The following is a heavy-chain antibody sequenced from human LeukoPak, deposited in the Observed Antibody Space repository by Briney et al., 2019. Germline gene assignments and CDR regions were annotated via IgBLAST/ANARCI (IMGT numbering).Heavy chain of an antibody. CDR2: IYYSGST. CDR3: ARDFGNYGDYLDY. Sequence: PSETLSLTCTVSGGSISSNSWSWLRQPPGQGLEWIGYIYYSGSTNYNPSLRNRVTISVDTSKNQFSLKLSSVTAADTAVYYCARDFGNYGDYLDYWGQGTLVTVSS. CDR1: GGSISSNS. D-gene: IGHD4-17*01. J-gene: IGHJ4*02. V-gene: IGHV4-59*01.